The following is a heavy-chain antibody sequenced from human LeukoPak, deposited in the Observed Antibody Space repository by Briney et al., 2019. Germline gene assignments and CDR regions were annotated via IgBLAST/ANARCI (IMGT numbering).Heavy chain of an antibody. J-gene: IGHJ4*02. V-gene: IGHV3-48*03. Sequence: GGSLRLSCAASGFTFSSYEMNWVRQAPGKGLEWVSYISSSGSTIYYADSMKGRFTISRDNAKNSLYLQMNSLRAEDTAVYYCVREAAATLFDYWGQGTLVTVSS. D-gene: IGHD6-13*01. CDR1: GFTFSSYE. CDR3: VREAAATLFDY. CDR2: ISSSGSTI.